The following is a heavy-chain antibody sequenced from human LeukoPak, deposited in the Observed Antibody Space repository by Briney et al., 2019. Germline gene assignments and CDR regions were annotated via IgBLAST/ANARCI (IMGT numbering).Heavy chain of an antibody. CDR1: GFTFSSYW. D-gene: IGHD1-7*01. J-gene: IGHJ4*02. CDR3: ARDDRLELPLELDY. V-gene: IGHV3-74*01. Sequence: PGGSLRLSCAASGFTFSSYWMHWVRQAPGKGLVWVSRINSDGSSTSYADSVKGRFTISRDNSKNTLYLQMNSLRAEDTAVYYCARDDRLELPLELDYWGQGTLVTVSS. CDR2: INSDGSST.